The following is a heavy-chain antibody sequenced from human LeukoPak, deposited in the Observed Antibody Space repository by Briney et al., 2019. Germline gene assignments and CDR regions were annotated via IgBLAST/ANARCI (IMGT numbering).Heavy chain of an antibody. V-gene: IGHV4-59*01. CDR3: ARAYGSGSYGYFDY. CDR1: GGSISSYY. D-gene: IGHD3-10*01. CDR2: IYYSGST. Sequence: SETLCLTCTVSGGSISSYYWSWIRQPPGKGLEWIGYIYYSGSTNYNPSLKSRVTISVDASKNQFSLKLSSVTAADTAVYYCARAYGSGSYGYFDYWGQGTLVTVSS. J-gene: IGHJ4*02.